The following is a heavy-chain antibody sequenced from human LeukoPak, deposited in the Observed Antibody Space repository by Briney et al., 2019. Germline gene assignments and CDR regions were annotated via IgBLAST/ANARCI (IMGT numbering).Heavy chain of an antibody. D-gene: IGHD1-26*01. V-gene: IGHV6-1*01. Sequence: SQTLSLTCAISGDSVSSNSAAWNWIRPSPSRGLEWLGRTYYRSKWYNDYAVSVKSRITINPDTSKNQFSLQLTSVTPEATAVYYCARESGSYFFDYWGQGTLVTVSS. CDR1: GDSVSSNSAA. CDR3: ARESGSYFFDY. CDR2: TYYRSKWYN. J-gene: IGHJ4*02.